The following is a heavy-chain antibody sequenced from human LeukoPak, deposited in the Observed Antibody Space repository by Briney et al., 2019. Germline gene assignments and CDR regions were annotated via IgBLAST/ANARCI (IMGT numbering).Heavy chain of an antibody. CDR3: ARLRYSGFDY. CDR2: MNPNSGNT. J-gene: IGHJ4*02. V-gene: IGHV1-8*01. Sequence: ASVKVSCKASGYTFTSYDINWVRQATGQGLEWMGWMNPNSGNTGYAQKFQGRVTMTRTTSTTTAYMELSSLGSEDTAVYYCARLRYSGFDYWGQGSLVSVSS. D-gene: IGHD1-26*01. CDR1: GYTFTSYD.